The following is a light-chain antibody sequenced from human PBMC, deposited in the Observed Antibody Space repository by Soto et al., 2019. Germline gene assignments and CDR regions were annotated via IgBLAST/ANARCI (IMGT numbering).Light chain of an antibody. CDR2: GAS. J-gene: IGKJ1*01. CDR1: QSFVNMY. V-gene: IGKV3-20*01. CDR3: QQFGSSPRT. Sequence: EIVMTQSPATLSVSPGERAALSCRASQSFVNMYLAWYQQKPGQAPRLLMYGASRRPTGIPDRFSGSGSGTDFTLTISRLEPEDFAVYYCQQFGSSPRTFGQGTKVDIK.